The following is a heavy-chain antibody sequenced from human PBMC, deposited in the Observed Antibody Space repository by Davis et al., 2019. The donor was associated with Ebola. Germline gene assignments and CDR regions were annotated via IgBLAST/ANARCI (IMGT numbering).Heavy chain of an antibody. CDR2: MYYTGTS. D-gene: IGHD3-3*01. CDR1: GGSVSSSSHN. V-gene: IGHV4-39*07. J-gene: IGHJ4*02. CDR3: ARVEWSGPFDY. Sequence: MPSETLSLTCTVSGGSVSSSSHNWGWIRQPPGKGLEWIGSMYYTGTSYYNPSLKSRVTMSIDTSKNQFSLRLSSVTAADTAVYYCARVEWSGPFDYWGQGGLVTVSS.